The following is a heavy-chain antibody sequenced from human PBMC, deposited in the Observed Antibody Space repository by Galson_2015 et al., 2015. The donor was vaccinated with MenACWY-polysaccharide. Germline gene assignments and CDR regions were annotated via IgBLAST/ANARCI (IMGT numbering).Heavy chain of an antibody. CDR2: ISLDGRNT. J-gene: IGHJ3*02. Sequence: SLRLSCAASGFTFTSYTMSWIRQAPGKGPEWVTVISLDGRNTYYADPVKGRFTISRDNSKNTLYLQMHDLRAEDTAVYYCARADRNDGGRALDIWGQGTMVTVSP. CDR1: GFTFTSYT. V-gene: IGHV3-23*01. CDR3: ARADRNDGGRALDI. D-gene: IGHD1-1*01.